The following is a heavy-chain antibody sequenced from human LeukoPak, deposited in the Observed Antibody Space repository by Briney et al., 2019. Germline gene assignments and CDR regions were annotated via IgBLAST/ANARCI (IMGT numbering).Heavy chain of an antibody. CDR1: GYTFTSYD. V-gene: IGHV1-8*01. J-gene: IGHJ4*02. CDR3: ARGLSGSYNEGY. Sequence: GASVKDSCKASGYTFTSYDINWVRQATGQGLEWMGWMNPNSGNTGYAQKFQGRVTMTRNTSISTAYMELSSLRSEDTAVYYCARGLSGSYNEGYWGQGTLVTVSS. D-gene: IGHD1-26*01. CDR2: MNPNSGNT.